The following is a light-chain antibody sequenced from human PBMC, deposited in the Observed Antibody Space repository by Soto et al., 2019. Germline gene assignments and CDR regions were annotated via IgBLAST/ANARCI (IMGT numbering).Light chain of an antibody. CDR2: GAS. Sequence: EIVLTQSPGTLSLSPGERATLSCRASQSVSSNLAWYQQKPGQAPRLIIYGASTRATGIPARFSGSGSGTEFTLTISSLQSEDFAVYYCQQYNNWHPWTFGQGTKVDIK. J-gene: IGKJ1*01. V-gene: IGKV3-15*01. CDR1: QSVSSN. CDR3: QQYNNWHPWT.